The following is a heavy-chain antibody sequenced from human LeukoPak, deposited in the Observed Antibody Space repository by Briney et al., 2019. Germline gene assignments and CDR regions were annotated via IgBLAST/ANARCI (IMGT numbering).Heavy chain of an antibody. D-gene: IGHD6-19*01. Sequence: GGSLRLSCAVSGFTFSGFWMSWSRQAPGKGLEWVASINSDGSEGYYADVVKGRFTISRDNAKNSLYLQLNSLRAEDTAVYYCARDRRAVAGKTAFDYWGQGTLVTVSS. CDR1: GFTFSGFW. J-gene: IGHJ4*02. V-gene: IGHV3-7*03. CDR2: INSDGSEG. CDR3: ARDRRAVAGKTAFDY.